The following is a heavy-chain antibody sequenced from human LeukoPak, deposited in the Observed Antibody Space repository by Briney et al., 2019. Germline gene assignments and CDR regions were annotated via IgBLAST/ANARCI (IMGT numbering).Heavy chain of an antibody. CDR1: GFTFSNYA. D-gene: IGHD1-1*01. Sequence: GGSLRLSCAASGFTFSNYAMSWVRQAPGKGLEWVSNISGSVGSTNYADSVKGRFTISRDNSKNTLYLQMNSLRADDTAVYYCAKSSTGRTPYYFDYWGQGTPVTVSS. CDR2: ISGSVGST. CDR3: AKSSTGRTPYYFDY. V-gene: IGHV3-23*01. J-gene: IGHJ4*02.